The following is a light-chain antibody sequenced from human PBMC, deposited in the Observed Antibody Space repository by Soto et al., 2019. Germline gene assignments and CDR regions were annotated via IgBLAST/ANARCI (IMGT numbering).Light chain of an antibody. J-gene: IGKJ1*01. Sequence: ATQMTQSPSSLSASVGDRVPIACRASQGIRTELGWYQQKAGEAPKLLIYAASTLQSGVPPRFSGRGSGTDFTLTISSLQPEDFATYYCLQDYDYPRTFGQGTKVEMK. CDR3: LQDYDYPRT. V-gene: IGKV1-6*01. CDR2: AAS. CDR1: QGIRTE.